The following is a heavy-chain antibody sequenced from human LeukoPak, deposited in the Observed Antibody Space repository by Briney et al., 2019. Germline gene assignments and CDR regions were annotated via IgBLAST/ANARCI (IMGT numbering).Heavy chain of an antibody. CDR1: GGTFSSYA. CDR2: IIPIFGTA. Sequence: ASVKVSCKASGGTFSSYAISWVRQAPGQGLEWMGGIIPIFGTANYAQKFQGRVTITADESTSTAYMELSSLRSEDTAVYYCARAQFGGVIRPMYYFDYWGQGTLVTVSS. J-gene: IGHJ4*02. V-gene: IGHV1-69*01. D-gene: IGHD3-16*01. CDR3: ARAQFGGVIRPMYYFDY.